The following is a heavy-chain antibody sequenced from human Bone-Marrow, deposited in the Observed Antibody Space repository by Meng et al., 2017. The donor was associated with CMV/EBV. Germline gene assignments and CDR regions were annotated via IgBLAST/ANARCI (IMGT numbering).Heavy chain of an antibody. CDR2: INPNSGGT. CDR3: ARGLVDQWRTKIDYYYYGMDV. CDR1: GYTFTSYG. V-gene: IGHV1-2*02. D-gene: IGHD6-19*01. Sequence: ASVKVSCKASGYTFTSYGISWVRQAPGQGLEWMGWINPNSGGTNYAQKFQGRVTMTRDTSISTAYMELSRLRSDDTAVYYCARGLVDQWRTKIDYYYYGMDVWGQGTTVTVSS. J-gene: IGHJ6*02.